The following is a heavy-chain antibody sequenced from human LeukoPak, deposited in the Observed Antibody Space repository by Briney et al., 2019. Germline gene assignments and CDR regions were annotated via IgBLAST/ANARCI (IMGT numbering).Heavy chain of an antibody. V-gene: IGHV3-74*01. Sequence: GGSLRLSCAASGFTFSSYAMHWVRQAPGKGLVWVSRINSDGSRITYADSVKGRFTISRDNAMNTVYLQMNSLRAEDTAVYYCARVLSGSWDWFDPWGQGTLVTVSS. D-gene: IGHD3-22*01. CDR3: ARVLSGSWDWFDP. CDR1: GFTFSSYA. CDR2: INSDGSRI. J-gene: IGHJ5*02.